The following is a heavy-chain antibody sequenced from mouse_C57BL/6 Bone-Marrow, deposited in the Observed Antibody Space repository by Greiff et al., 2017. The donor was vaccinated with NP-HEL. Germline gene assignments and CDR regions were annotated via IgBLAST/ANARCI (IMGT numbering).Heavy chain of an antibody. CDR2: IYPRSGTT. D-gene: IGHD1-1*01. CDR1: GYTFTSYG. J-gene: IGHJ4*01. V-gene: IGHV1-81*01. Sequence: VQLQQSGAELARPGASVKLSCKASGYTFTSYGISWVKQRTGQGLEWIGEIYPRSGTTYYNEKFKGKATLTADKSSSTAYMELRSLTSEDSAVYFCARDYYGSRRDAMDYWGQGTSVTVSS. CDR3: ARDYYGSRRDAMDY.